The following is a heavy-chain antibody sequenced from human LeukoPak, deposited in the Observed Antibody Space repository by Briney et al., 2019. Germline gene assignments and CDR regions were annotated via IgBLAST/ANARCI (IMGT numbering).Heavy chain of an antibody. CDR1: GFTFSSYG. CDR3: AREIYCSGGSCYSPAYYYYGMDV. J-gene: IGHJ6*02. D-gene: IGHD2-15*01. Sequence: PGGSLRLSCTASGFTFSSYGMHWVRQAPGKGLEWVAVIWYDGSNKYYADSVKGRFSISRDNSKNTLYLQMSSLRAEDTAVYYCAREIYCSGGSCYSPAYYYYGMDVWGQGTTVTVSS. CDR2: IWYDGSNK. V-gene: IGHV3-33*01.